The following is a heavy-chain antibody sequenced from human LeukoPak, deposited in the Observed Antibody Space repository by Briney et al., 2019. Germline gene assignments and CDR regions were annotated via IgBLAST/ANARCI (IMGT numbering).Heavy chain of an antibody. CDR2: IYSGGST. CDR3: ARERTAMVTGFDY. CDR1: GFTVSSNY. Sequence: PGGSLRLSCAASGFTVSSNYMSWVRQAPGKGLEWVSVIYSGGSTYYADSVMGRFTISRDNSKNTLYLQMNSLRAEDTAVYYCARERTAMVTGFDYWGQGTLVTVSS. J-gene: IGHJ4*02. V-gene: IGHV3-66*01. D-gene: IGHD5-18*01.